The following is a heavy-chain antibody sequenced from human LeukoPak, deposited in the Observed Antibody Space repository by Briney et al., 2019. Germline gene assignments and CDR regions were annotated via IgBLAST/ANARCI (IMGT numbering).Heavy chain of an antibody. Sequence: PSETLSLTCTVSGGSISSYYWNWIRQPPGKGLEWIGFIYYSGSTNYNPSLKSRVTISVDTSKNQFSLQLSSVTAADTAVYYCARLDNARGAFDYWGQGTLVTVSS. CDR1: GGSISSYY. CDR3: ARLDNARGAFDY. D-gene: IGHD2-2*03. V-gene: IGHV4-59*01. J-gene: IGHJ4*02. CDR2: IYYSGST.